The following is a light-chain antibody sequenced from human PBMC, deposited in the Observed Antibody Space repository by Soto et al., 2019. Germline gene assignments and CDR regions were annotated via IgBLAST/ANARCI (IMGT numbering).Light chain of an antibody. CDR1: QSVSSSY. Sequence: EIVLTQSPDTLSLSPRERATISCRASQSVSSSYLAWYQHKPGQAPRLLMSTASNRATGSPDRFSGSGSGSDFTLTISRLEPEDFAVYYCQQRSYWPITFGQGTRLEI. V-gene: IGKV3D-20*02. CDR3: QQRSYWPIT. J-gene: IGKJ5*01. CDR2: TAS.